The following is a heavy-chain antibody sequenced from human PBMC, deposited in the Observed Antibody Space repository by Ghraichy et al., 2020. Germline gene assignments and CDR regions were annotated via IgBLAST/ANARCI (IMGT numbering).Heavy chain of an antibody. Sequence: SQTLSLTCAISGDSLSSSGVAWKWIRQSPSRGLEWLGRTYYRSTWKSDYAVSVESRLTINPDTSRNQFSLQLNSVTPEDTAVYYCTRGRDSAFDYWGQGTLVTVSS. CDR3: TRGRDSAFDY. V-gene: IGHV6-1*01. J-gene: IGHJ4*02. CDR1: GDSLSSSGVA. CDR2: TYYRSTWKS.